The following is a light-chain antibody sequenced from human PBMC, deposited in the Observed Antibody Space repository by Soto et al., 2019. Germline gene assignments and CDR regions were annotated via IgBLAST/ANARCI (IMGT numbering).Light chain of an antibody. CDR1: QSISSW. J-gene: IGKJ5*01. CDR2: DAS. V-gene: IGKV1-5*01. Sequence: DIQMTQSPSTLSASVGDRVTITCRASQSISSWLAWYQQKPGKAPKLLIYDASSLESGAPSRFSGSGSGTKFTLTISSLQPDDFATYYCQQYNSYSITFGQGTRLEIK. CDR3: QQYNSYSIT.